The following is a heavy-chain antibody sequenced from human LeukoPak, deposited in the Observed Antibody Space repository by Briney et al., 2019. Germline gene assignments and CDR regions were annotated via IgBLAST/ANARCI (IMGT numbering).Heavy chain of an antibody. V-gene: IGHV3-33*01. CDR3: AGVGGLWTKYGMDV. J-gene: IGHJ6*02. CDR1: GFTFSSYG. D-gene: IGHD3/OR15-3a*01. CDR2: IWYDGSNK. Sequence: HPGRSRRLSCAASGFTFSSYGMHWVRQAPGEGLEWVAVIWYDGSNKYYADSVKGRFTISRDNSKNTLYLQMNSLRAEDTAVYYCAGVGGLWTKYGMDVWGQGTTVTVSS.